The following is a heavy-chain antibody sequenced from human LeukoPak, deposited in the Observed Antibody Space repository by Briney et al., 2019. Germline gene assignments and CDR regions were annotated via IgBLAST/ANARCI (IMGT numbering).Heavy chain of an antibody. D-gene: IGHD3-3*01. CDR3: AKVRRRDSKSPGDARVDY. Sequence: GGSPRLSCAASGFTFNSYAMSWVRQAPGKGLEWVSGVSGSGGNTDYSDSVRGRFTISRDNSDNTLYLQMNSLRAEDTALYYCAKVRRRDSKSPGDARVDYWGQGTLVTVSS. J-gene: IGHJ4*02. CDR1: GFTFNSYA. V-gene: IGHV3-23*01. CDR2: VSGSGGNT.